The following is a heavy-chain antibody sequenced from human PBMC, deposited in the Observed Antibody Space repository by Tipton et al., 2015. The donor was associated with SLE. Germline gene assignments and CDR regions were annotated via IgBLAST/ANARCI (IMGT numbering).Heavy chain of an antibody. Sequence: VQLVQSGAEVKKPGASVKVSCKASGYTFTSYDINWVRQATGQGLEWMGWINPNSGGTNYAQKFQGRVTMTRDTSISTAYMELTRLRSDDTAVYYCARGVRTTVSYYYYGMDVWGQGTTVTVSS. D-gene: IGHD4-11*01. CDR3: ARGVRTTVSYYYYGMDV. CDR1: GYTFTSYD. CDR2: INPNSGGT. J-gene: IGHJ6*02. V-gene: IGHV1-2*02.